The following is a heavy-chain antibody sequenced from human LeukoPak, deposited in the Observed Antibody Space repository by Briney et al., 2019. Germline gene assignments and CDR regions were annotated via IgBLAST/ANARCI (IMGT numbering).Heavy chain of an antibody. V-gene: IGHV4-34*01. CDR2: INHSGST. Sequence: PSETLSLTCAVYGGSFSGYYWSWIRQPPGKGLEWIGEINHSGSTNYNPSLKSRVTISVDTSKNQFSLKLSSVTAADTAVYYCARGRYYDSSGYYAFLDYWGQGTLVTVSS. D-gene: IGHD3-22*01. CDR3: ARGRYYDSSGYYAFLDY. CDR1: GGSFSGYY. J-gene: IGHJ4*02.